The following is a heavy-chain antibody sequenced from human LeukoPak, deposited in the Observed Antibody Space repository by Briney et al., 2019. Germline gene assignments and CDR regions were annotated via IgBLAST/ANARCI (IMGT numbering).Heavy chain of an antibody. CDR1: GFTFSIYG. J-gene: IGHJ4*02. Sequence: GGSLRLSCAASGFTFSIYGMSWVRQAPGKGLEWVSSISGSGSNTYYADSVKGRFTISRDNSENTLHLQMNSLRAEDTAIYYCAKKYDETSGGYFFDSWGQGTLVTVSS. CDR2: ISGSGSNT. D-gene: IGHD6-25*01. CDR3: AKKYDETSGGYFFDS. V-gene: IGHV3-23*01.